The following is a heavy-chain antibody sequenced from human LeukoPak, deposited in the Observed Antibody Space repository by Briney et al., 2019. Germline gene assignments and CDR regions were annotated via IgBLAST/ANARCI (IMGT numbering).Heavy chain of an antibody. D-gene: IGHD3-10*02. CDR3: AELGITMIGGV. Sequence: GGSLRLSCAASGFTFSSYSMNWVRQAPGKGLEWVSSISSSSSYIYYADSVKGRFTISRDNAKKSLYLLMNSLRAEDTAVYYCAELGITMIGGVWGKGTTVTISS. J-gene: IGHJ6*04. CDR1: GFTFSSYS. CDR2: ISSSSSYI. V-gene: IGHV3-21*01.